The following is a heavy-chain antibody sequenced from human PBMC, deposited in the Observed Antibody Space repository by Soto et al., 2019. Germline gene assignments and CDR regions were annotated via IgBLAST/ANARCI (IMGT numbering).Heavy chain of an antibody. CDR2: ISGSGGST. CDR3: AKVSGGSDFSFDY. V-gene: IGHV3-23*01. D-gene: IGHD5-12*01. Sequence: EVQLLESGGGLVQPGGSLRLSCAASGFTFSSYAMSWVRQAPGKGLEWVSAISGSGGSTYYADSVKGRFTISRDNSKNTLYLQMTGLSAEDTAVYYCAKVSGGSDFSFDYWGQGTLVTVSS. CDR1: GFTFSSYA. J-gene: IGHJ4*02.